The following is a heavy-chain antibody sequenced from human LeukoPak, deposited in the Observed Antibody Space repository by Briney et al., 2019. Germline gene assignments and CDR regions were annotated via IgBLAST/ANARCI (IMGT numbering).Heavy chain of an antibody. V-gene: IGHV3-11*04. D-gene: IGHD2-15*01. CDR2: ISSSGTTI. J-gene: IGHJ4*02. CDR3: ASDIETTPLFVY. CDR1: GFTFSDYY. Sequence: PGGSLRLSCAASGFTFSDYYMSWIRQAPGKGLEWVSYISSSGTTIFYADSVKGRFTISRDNAKNSLYLQMNSLRVEDTAVYYCASDIETTPLFVYWGQGTLVTVSS.